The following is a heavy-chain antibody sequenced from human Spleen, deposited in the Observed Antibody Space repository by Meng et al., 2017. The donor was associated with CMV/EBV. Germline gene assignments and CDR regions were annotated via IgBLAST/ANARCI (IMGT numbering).Heavy chain of an antibody. CDR3: AREHTKSGYVIDY. CDR2: IDPSGGST. CDR1: GYTFTTYY. Sequence: KASGYTFTTYYLHWVRQAPGQGLEWMGMIDPSGGSTTYAQKFQGRVTMIRDTSTSTVYMELSSLRSEDAAVYYCAREHTKSGYVIDYWGQGTLVTVSS. V-gene: IGHV1-46*01. D-gene: IGHD3-10*01. J-gene: IGHJ4*02.